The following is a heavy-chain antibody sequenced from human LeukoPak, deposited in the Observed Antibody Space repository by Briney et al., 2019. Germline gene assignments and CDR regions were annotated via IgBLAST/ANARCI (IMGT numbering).Heavy chain of an antibody. CDR3: AREYCSSTTCYYFDY. J-gene: IGHJ4*02. Sequence: PGGSLRLSSAASGFTFSSYWMSWVRQAPGKGLEWVANIKQDGSEKYYVDSVKGRFTISRDNAKNSLYLQMNSLRAEDTAVYYCAREYCSSTTCYYFDYWGQGTLVTVSS. V-gene: IGHV3-7*01. D-gene: IGHD2-2*01. CDR2: IKQDGSEK. CDR1: GFTFSSYW.